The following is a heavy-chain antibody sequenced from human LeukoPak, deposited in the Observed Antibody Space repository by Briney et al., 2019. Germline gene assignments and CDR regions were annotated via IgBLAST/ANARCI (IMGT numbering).Heavy chain of an antibody. CDR2: IIPIFGIA. D-gene: IGHD5-18*01. J-gene: IGHJ4*02. CDR3: ARERIQLWSHFDY. CDR1: GGTFSSYA. Sequence: ASVKVSCKASGGTFSSYAISWVRQAPGQGLEWMGRIIPIFGIANYAQKFQGRVTITADKSTSTAYMELSSLSSEDTAVYYCARERIQLWSHFDYWGQGTLVTVSS. V-gene: IGHV1-69*04.